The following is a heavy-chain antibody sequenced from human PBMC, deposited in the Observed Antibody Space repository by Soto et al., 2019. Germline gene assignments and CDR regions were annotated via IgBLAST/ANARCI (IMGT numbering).Heavy chain of an antibody. V-gene: IGHV2-5*02. CDR3: ARTYYYGQTWFDP. CDR2: IYWDDDK. Sequence: QITLKESGPTLVKPTQPLTLTCTFSGFSLSTSAVGVGWIRQPPGKALEWLALIYWDDDKRYRPSLKSRLTITKDTSKTQVVLTMTNMDPVDTAIYYCARTYYYGQTWFDPWGQGTLVTVSS. J-gene: IGHJ5*02. D-gene: IGHD3-10*01. CDR1: GFSLSTSAVG.